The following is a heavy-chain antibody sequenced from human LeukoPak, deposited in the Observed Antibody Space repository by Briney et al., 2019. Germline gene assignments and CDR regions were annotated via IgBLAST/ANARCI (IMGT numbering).Heavy chain of an antibody. J-gene: IGHJ4*02. Sequence: GGSLRLSCAASGFTFSNAWMNWVRQAPGKGLEWVGRIKSRTDAGTTDYAAPVRGRFTISRDDSKNTLYLQMNSLKTEDTAVYYCTTEVGYCSSTSCYRGWFDYWGQGTLVSVSS. CDR2: IKSRTDAGTT. CDR1: GFTFSNAW. D-gene: IGHD2-2*01. CDR3: TTEVGYCSSTSCYRGWFDY. V-gene: IGHV3-15*01.